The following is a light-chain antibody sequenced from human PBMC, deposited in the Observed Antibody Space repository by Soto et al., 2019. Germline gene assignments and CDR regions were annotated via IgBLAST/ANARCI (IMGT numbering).Light chain of an antibody. Sequence: QSALTQPPSASGSPGQSVTISCAGTSSDVGGHNYVSWYQQHPGKAPKLMIYEVNKRPSGIPDRFSGFKSDNTASLTVSGLQAEDEADYYCSSYAGSNYVVFGGGTKLTVL. CDR3: SSYAGSNYVV. CDR2: EVN. J-gene: IGLJ2*01. CDR1: SSDVGGHNY. V-gene: IGLV2-8*01.